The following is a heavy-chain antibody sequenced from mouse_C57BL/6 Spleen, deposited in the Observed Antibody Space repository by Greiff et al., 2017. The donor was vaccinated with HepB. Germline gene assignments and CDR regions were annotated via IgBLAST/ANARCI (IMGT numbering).Heavy chain of an antibody. D-gene: IGHD1-1*01. Sequence: EVQVVESEGGLVQPGSSMKLSCTASGFTFSDYYMAWVRQVPEKGLEWVANINYDGSSTYYLDSLKSRFIISRDNAKNILYLQMSSLKSEDTATYYCARDGYGSSPYYYAMDYWGQGTSVTVSS. CDR1: GFTFSDYY. V-gene: IGHV5-16*01. J-gene: IGHJ4*01. CDR2: INYDGSST. CDR3: ARDGYGSSPYYYAMDY.